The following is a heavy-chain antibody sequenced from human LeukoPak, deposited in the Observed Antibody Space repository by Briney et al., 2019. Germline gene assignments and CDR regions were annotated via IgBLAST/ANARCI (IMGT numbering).Heavy chain of an antibody. CDR2: ISSSSSYI. CDR1: GFTLSDYY. J-gene: IGHJ4*02. Sequence: KPGGSLRLSCAASGFTLSDYYMTWIRQAPGKGLEWVSSISSSSSYIYYADSVKGRFTISRDNAKNSLYLQMNSLRAEDTAVYYCARGNTNSFDYWGQGTLVTVSS. CDR3: ARGNTNSFDY. D-gene: IGHD1/OR15-1a*01. V-gene: IGHV3-11*06.